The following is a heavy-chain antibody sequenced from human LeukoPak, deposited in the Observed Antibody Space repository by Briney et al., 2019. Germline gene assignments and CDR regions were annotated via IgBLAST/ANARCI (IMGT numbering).Heavy chain of an antibody. D-gene: IGHD4-17*01. J-gene: IGHJ4*02. V-gene: IGHV4-59*12. CDR2: IYYSGSI. Sequence: SETLSLTCSVSSDSISGYYWSWLRQPPGKGLEWIGYIYYSGSINYNPSLKSRVIISVDTSKNQFSLKLSSVTAADTAVYYCARRGVATRTYGDYTPYYFDYWGQGTLVTVSS. CDR3: ARRGVATRTYGDYTPYYFDY. CDR1: SDSISGYY.